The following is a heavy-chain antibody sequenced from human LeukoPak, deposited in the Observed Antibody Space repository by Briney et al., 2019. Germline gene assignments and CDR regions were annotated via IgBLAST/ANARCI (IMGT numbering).Heavy chain of an antibody. CDR1: GGSISSSSYY. V-gene: IGHV4-39*07. D-gene: IGHD3-3*01. J-gene: IGHJ4*02. Sequence: SETLSLTCTVSGGSISSSSYYWGWIRQPPGKGLEWIGSIYYSGSTYYNPSLKSRVTISVDTSKNQFSLKLSSVTAADTAAYYCASGNRVFGVVKRYYFDYWGQGTLVTVSS. CDR2: IYYSGST. CDR3: ASGNRVFGVVKRYYFDY.